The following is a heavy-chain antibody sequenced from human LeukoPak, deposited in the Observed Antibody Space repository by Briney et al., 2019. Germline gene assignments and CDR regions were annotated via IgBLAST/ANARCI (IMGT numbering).Heavy chain of an antibody. Sequence: PSETLSLTCTVSGGSISSYYWSWIRQPPGKGLEWIGYIYYSGSTNYNPSLKSRVTISVDTFKNQFSLKLSSVTAADTAVYYCARGDSSGWFEPEYYFDYWGQGTLVTVSS. CDR2: IYYSGST. V-gene: IGHV4-59*01. CDR1: GGSISSYY. D-gene: IGHD6-19*01. J-gene: IGHJ4*02. CDR3: ARGDSSGWFEPEYYFDY.